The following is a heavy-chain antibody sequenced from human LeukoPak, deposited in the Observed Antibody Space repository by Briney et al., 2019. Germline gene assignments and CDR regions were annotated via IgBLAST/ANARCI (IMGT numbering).Heavy chain of an antibody. V-gene: IGHV3-53*01. D-gene: IGHD3-10*01. CDR2: IYSGGST. CDR3: ARAKPKNMVRGLIMRRESRYYFDY. CDR1: GFTVSSNY. J-gene: IGHJ4*03. Sequence: GGSLRLSCAASGFTVSSNYMSWVRQAPGKGLEWVSVIYSGGSTYYADSVKGRFTISRDNSKSTLYIQMNSLRAEDTAVYYCARAKPKNMVRGLIMRRESRYYFDYWGKGTTVTISS.